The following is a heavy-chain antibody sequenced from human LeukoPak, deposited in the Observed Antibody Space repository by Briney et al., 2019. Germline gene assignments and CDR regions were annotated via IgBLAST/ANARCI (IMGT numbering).Heavy chain of an antibody. CDR1: GFSLSTSGVG. J-gene: IGHJ4*02. Sequence: SGPTHANPPQTLTLTCTFSGFSLSTSGVGVGWIRQPPGKALVWLALIYWNDDKRYSPSLKSRLTNTKDTSKNQVVLTMTNMDPVDTATYYCAHSPRWFGELQFHFDYWGQGTLVTVSS. CDR3: AHSPRWFGELQFHFDY. D-gene: IGHD3-10*01. CDR2: IYWNDDK. V-gene: IGHV2-5*01.